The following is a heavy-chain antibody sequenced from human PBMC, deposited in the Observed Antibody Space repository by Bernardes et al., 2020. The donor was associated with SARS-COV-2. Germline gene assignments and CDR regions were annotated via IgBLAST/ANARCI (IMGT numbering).Heavy chain of an antibody. CDR3: ATFGYSSPYYYYGMDV. CDR2: ISWNSGSI. D-gene: IGHD6-13*01. J-gene: IGHJ6*02. V-gene: IGHV3-9*01. CDR1: GFTFDDYA. Sequence: GGSLRLSCAASGFTFDDYAMHWVRQAPGKGLEWVSGISWNSGSIGYADSVKGRFTISRDNAKNSLYLQMNSLRAEDTALYYCATFGYSSPYYYYGMDVWGQGTTVTVSS.